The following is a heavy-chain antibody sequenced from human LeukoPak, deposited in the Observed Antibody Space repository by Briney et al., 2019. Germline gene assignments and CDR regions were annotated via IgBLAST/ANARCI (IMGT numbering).Heavy chain of an antibody. J-gene: IGHJ6*03. V-gene: IGHV4-31*03. CDR1: GGSISSGGYY. Sequence: ASETLSLTCTVSGGSISSGGYYWSWIRQHPGKGLEWIGYIYYSGGTYYNPSLKSRVTISVDTSKNQFSLKLSSVTAADTAVYYCARAVESSSSPVDYMDVWGKGTTVTVSS. CDR2: IYYSGGT. D-gene: IGHD6-6*01. CDR3: ARAVESSSSPVDYMDV.